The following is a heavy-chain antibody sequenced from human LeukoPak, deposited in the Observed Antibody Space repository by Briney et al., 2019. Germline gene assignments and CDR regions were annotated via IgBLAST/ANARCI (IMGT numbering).Heavy chain of an antibody. CDR3: ARGIPIPGYSSGWYSN. Sequence: SETLSLTCTVSGGSISSSGYYWGWIRQPPGKGLEWIGSVFYSGSTYYNPSLKSRVTISVDTSKNQFSLRLSSVTAADTAVFYCARGIPIPGYSSGWYSNWGQGTLVTASS. V-gene: IGHV4-39*01. D-gene: IGHD6-19*01. CDR1: GGSISSSGYY. CDR2: VFYSGST. J-gene: IGHJ4*02.